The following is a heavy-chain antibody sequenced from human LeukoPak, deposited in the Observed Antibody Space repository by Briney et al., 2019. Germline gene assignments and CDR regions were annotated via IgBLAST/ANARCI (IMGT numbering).Heavy chain of an antibody. CDR1: GFTFSSYA. CDR2: ISGSGGST. Sequence: HPGGSLRLSCAASGFTFSSYAMSWVRQAPGKGLEWVSAISGSGGSTYYADSVKGRFTISRDNSKNTLYLQMNSLRAEDTAVYYCARPNGVSSGYYLAEYFQHWGQGTLVTVSS. D-gene: IGHD3-22*01. CDR3: ARPNGVSSGYYLAEYFQH. V-gene: IGHV3-23*01. J-gene: IGHJ1*01.